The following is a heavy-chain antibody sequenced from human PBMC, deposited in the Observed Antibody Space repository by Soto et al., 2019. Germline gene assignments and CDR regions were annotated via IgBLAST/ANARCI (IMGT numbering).Heavy chain of an antibody. V-gene: IGHV3-30-3*01. D-gene: IGHD1-7*01. CDR1: GFTFSSYA. J-gene: IGHJ4*02. Sequence: GGSLRLSCAASGFTFSSYAMHWVRQAPGKWLEWVAVISYDGSNKYYADSVKGRFTISRDNSKNTLYLQMNSLRAEDTAVYYCARDGTTVVTKYYFDYWGQGTLVTVSS. CDR2: ISYDGSNK. CDR3: ARDGTTVVTKYYFDY.